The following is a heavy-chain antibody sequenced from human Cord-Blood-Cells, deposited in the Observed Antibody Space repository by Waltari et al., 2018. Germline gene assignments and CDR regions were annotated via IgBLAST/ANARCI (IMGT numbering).Heavy chain of an antibody. Sequence: QVQLQQWGAGLLKPSETLSLTCAVYGGSFSGYYWSWIRQPPGKGLGWIGEINHSVSTNYNPSLNGRVTISVDTSKNQFSLKLSSVTAADTAVYYCATIASSIAAPTYYYYYGMDVWGQGTTVTVSS. CDR1: GGSFSGYY. V-gene: IGHV4-34*01. J-gene: IGHJ6*02. CDR2: INHSVST. CDR3: ATIASSIAAPTYYYYYGMDV. D-gene: IGHD6-6*01.